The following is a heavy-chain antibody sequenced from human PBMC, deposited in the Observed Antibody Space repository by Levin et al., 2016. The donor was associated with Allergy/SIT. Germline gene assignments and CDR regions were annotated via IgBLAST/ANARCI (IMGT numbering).Heavy chain of an antibody. J-gene: IGHJ6*02. V-gene: IGHV1-18*01. CDR1: GYTFTSYG. CDR2: ISTYNGNT. D-gene: IGHD3-22*01. CDR3: ARDGGWSINYYDSPVFAMDV. Sequence: ASVKVSCKASGYTFTSYGISWVRQAPGQGLEWMGWISTYNGNTNYAQKFQGRVTMTTDTYTSTAYLELRSLRSDDTAVYYCARDGGWSINYYDSPVFAMDVWGQGTTVTVSS.